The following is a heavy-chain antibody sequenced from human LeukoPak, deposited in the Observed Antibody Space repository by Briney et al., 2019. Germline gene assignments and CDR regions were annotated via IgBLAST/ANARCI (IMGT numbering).Heavy chain of an antibody. V-gene: IGHV3-9*01. J-gene: IGHJ6*02. CDR1: GFTFDDYA. CDR2: ISWNSGSI. Sequence: GGSLRLSCAASGFTFDDYAMHWVRQAPGKGLEWVSGISWNSGSIGYADSVKGRFTISRDNAKSSLYLQMNSLRAEDTALYYCTKDSDYYGMDVWGQGTTVTVSS. CDR3: TKDSDYYGMDV.